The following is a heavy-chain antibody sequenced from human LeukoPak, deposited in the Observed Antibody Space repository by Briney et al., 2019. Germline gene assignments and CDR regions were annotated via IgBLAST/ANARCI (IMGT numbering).Heavy chain of an antibody. J-gene: IGHJ4*02. V-gene: IGHV4-39*07. CDR3: AGNVDTAMGSFDY. D-gene: IGHD5-18*01. CDR2: IYYSGST. CDR1: GGSISSSSYY. Sequence: SETLSLTCTASGGSISSSSYYWGWIRQPPGKGLEWIATIYYSGSTYYNPSLKSRVTISVDTSKNEFSLKLSSVTAADTAVYYCAGNVDTAMGSFDYWGQGTLVTVSS.